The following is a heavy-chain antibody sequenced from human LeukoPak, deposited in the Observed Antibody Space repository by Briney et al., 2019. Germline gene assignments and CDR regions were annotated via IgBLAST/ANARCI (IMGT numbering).Heavy chain of an antibody. D-gene: IGHD3-10*01. CDR3: ARDFYGSRPGAFDY. CDR1: GYSFSGHY. Sequence: ASVKVSCKASGYSFSGHYIHWVRQAPGQGLEWMGQINPNSAASHYAQKFQDRVTMTSDTSINVAYMGLRSLRSDDTAVYYCARDFYGSRPGAFDYWGQGTLITVSS. CDR2: INPNSAAS. V-gene: IGHV1-2*06. J-gene: IGHJ4*02.